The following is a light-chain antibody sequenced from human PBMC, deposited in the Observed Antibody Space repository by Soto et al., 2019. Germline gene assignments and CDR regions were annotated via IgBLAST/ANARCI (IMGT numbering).Light chain of an antibody. CDR3: ETWDSNTRV. CDR2: FEGSGSY. CDR1: SGHSSYI. V-gene: IGLV4-60*03. Sequence: QTVVTQSSSASASLGSSVKLICTLSSGHSSYIIAWHQQQPGKAPRYLMKFEGSGSYNKGSGVPDRFSGSGSGADRYLTISNLQSEDEADYYCETWDSNTRVFGGGTQLTVL. J-gene: IGLJ2*01.